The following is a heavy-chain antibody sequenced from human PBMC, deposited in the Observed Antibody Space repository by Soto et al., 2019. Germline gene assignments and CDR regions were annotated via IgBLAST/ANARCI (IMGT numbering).Heavy chain of an antibody. V-gene: IGHV3-33*01. CDR3: ARDRQQQLSRDYFDY. CDR2: IWYDGSNK. CDR1: GFTFSSYG. J-gene: IGHJ4*02. D-gene: IGHD6-13*01. Sequence: GGSLRLSCAASGFTFSSYGMHWVRQAPGKGLEWVAVIWYDGSNKYYADSVKGRFTISRDNSKNTLYLQMNSLRAEDTAVYYCARDRQQQLSRDYFDYWGQGTLVTVSS.